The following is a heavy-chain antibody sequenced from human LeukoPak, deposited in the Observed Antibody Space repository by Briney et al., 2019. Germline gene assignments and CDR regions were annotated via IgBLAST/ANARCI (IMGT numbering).Heavy chain of an antibody. CDR3: ARHYYDFWSGYWPH. J-gene: IGHJ4*02. D-gene: IGHD3-3*01. CDR2: IYYSGST. V-gene: IGHV4-39*01. CDR1: GGSISSGSYY. Sequence: KPSETLSLTCTVSGGSISSGSYYWSWIRQPAGKGLEWIGSIYYSGSTYYNPSLKSRVTISVDTSKNQFSLKLSSVTAADTAVYYCARHYYDFWSGYWPHWSQGTLVTVSS.